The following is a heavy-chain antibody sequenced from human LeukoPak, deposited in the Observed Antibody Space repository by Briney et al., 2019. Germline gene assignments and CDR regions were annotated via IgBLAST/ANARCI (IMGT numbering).Heavy chain of an antibody. CDR2: ISSSSSYI. J-gene: IGHJ4*02. V-gene: IGHV3-21*01. Sequence: GGSLRLSCAASGFTFSSYSMNWVRQAPGKGLEWVSSISSSSSYIYYADSVKGRFTISRDNAKNSLYLQMNSLRAEGTAVYYCASWAAATNFDYWGQGTLVTVSS. CDR3: ASWAAATNFDY. CDR1: GFTFSSYS. D-gene: IGHD6-13*01.